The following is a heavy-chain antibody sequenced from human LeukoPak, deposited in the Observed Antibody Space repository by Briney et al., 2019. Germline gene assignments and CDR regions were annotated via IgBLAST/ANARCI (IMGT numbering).Heavy chain of an antibody. J-gene: IGHJ4*02. CDR1: GGSFSGYY. CDR3: ARGCPGGYSSSWYYYFGY. Sequence: SETLSLTCAVYGGSFSGYYWSWIRQPPGKGLEWIGEINHSGSTNYNPSLKSRVTISVDTSKNQFSLKLNSVTAADTAVYYCARGCPGGYSSSWYYYFGYWGQGTLVTVSS. D-gene: IGHD6-13*01. CDR2: INHSGST. V-gene: IGHV4-34*01.